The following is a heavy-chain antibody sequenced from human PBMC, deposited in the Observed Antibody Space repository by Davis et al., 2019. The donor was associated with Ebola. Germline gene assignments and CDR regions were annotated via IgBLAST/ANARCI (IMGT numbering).Heavy chain of an antibody. J-gene: IGHJ4*02. CDR2: IYYSVST. CDR3: ARGDWNYYFDY. Sequence: MPSETLSLTCTVSGVSINSGDYYWSWIRQPPGKGLEYIGYIYYSVSTFYNPSLKSRVTISADTSKNQLSLKLSSVTAADTAVYYCARGDWNYYFDYWGQGTLVTVSS. D-gene: IGHD1-7*01. CDR1: GVSINSGDYY. V-gene: IGHV4-30-4*01.